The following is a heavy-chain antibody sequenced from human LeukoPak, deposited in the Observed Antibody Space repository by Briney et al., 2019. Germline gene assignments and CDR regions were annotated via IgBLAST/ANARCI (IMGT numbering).Heavy chain of an antibody. CDR1: GYTFTNYG. CDR3: TRGGTFYDDSSAYY. J-gene: IGHJ4*02. V-gene: IGHV1-18*01. D-gene: IGHD3-22*01. CDR2: ISAYNGNT. Sequence: ASVKVSCKASGYTFTNYGISWVRQAPGHGLEWMGWISAYNGNTKNAQKVQGRVTLTTDTSTSTAYIELRRLRSDDTAGYVCTRGGTFYDDSSAYYWGQGTLVNVSS.